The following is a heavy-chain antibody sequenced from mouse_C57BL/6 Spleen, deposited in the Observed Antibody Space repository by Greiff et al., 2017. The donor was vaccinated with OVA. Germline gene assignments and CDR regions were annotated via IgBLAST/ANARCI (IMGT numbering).Heavy chain of an antibody. CDR2: IYPSDSET. CDR1: GYTFTSYW. V-gene: IGHV1-61*01. CDR3: AYGPAMDY. D-gene: IGHD1-1*01. Sequence: VKLQQPGAELVRPGSSVKLSCKASGYTFTSYWMDWVKQRPGQGLEWIGNIYPSDSETHYNQKFKDKATLTVDKSSSTAYMQLSSLTSEDSAVYYCAYGPAMDYWGQGTSVTVSS. J-gene: IGHJ4*01.